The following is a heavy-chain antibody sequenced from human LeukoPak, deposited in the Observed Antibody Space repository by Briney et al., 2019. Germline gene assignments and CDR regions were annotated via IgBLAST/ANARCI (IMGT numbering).Heavy chain of an antibody. CDR3: ARSPRSMVRGVITHDY. V-gene: IGHV3-21*01. J-gene: IGHJ4*02. D-gene: IGHD3-10*01. CDR1: GFTFSSYS. Sequence: GGSLRLSCAASGFTFSSYSMNWVRQAPGKGLEWVSSISSSSSYIYYADSVKGRFTISRDNAENSLYLQMNSLRAEDTAVYYCARSPRSMVRGVITHDYWGQGTLVTVSS. CDR2: ISSSSSYI.